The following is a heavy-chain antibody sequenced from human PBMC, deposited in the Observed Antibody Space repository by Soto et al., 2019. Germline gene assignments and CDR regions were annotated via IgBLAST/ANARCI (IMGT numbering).Heavy chain of an antibody. Sequence: QVQLLESGPGLVKPSQTLSLTCTVSGGFITSGGYYWTWIRPRPGQGLEWIGHPSQTGNSYANPSLDGRAIISMGTSANEFSLRLTSVTAADTAVYYCAREKAVGGSRSLGTDSWGLGIMVTVS. CDR2: PSQTGNS. CDR3: AREKAVGGSRSLGTDS. V-gene: IGHV4-31*03. D-gene: IGHD1-26*01. J-gene: IGHJ4*02. CDR1: GGFITSGGYY.